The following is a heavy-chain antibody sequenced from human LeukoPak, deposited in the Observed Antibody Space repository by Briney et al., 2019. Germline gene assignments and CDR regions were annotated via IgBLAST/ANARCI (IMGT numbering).Heavy chain of an antibody. CDR3: AKDVDQYYFDY. V-gene: IGHV3-23*01. Sequence: GGSLRLSCAASGFTFSIYGLSWVRQAPGKGLEWVSTISGSGNSRYYGDSVKGRFTISRDNPKNTLYLQMNSLRAEDTAVYYCAKDVDQYYFDYWRQGTLVTVSS. CDR2: ISGSGNSR. J-gene: IGHJ4*02. D-gene: IGHD2-15*01. CDR1: GFTFSIYG.